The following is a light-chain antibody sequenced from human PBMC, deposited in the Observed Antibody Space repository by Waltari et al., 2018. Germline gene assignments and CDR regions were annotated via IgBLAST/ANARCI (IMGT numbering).Light chain of an antibody. J-gene: IGLJ2*01. CDR2: AAS. CDR1: SSDVGDYKR. Sequence: QSALTQPASVSGSPGQSITISSTGTSSDVGDYKRVSWYQHHPGKAPKLMIYAASKPPAGVCCCFSGSKSGDMASLTISGLQPEDEAEYFCSSYAGSSKWVFGGGTKVTVL. CDR3: SSYAGSSKWV. V-gene: IGLV2-23*01.